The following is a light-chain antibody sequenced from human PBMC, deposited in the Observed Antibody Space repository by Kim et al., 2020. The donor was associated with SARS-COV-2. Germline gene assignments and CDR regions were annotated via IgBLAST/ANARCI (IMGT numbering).Light chain of an antibody. J-gene: IGKJ1*01. CDR1: HSVFTN. Sequence: EIVMTQSPATLSVSPGERATLSCRASHSVFTNLAWFQVKPGQAPRLLIYGASTRASGIPARFSGSGSGTEFTLTISSLQSEDFAVYYCQQYNIWPPWTFGQGTKVDIK. V-gene: IGKV3-15*01. CDR2: GAS. CDR3: QQYNIWPPWT.